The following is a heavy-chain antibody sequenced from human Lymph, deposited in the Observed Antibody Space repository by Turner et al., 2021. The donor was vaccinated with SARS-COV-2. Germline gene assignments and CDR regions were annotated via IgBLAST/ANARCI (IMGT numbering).Heavy chain of an antibody. D-gene: IGHD1-1*01. CDR1: GGTFITYP. Sequence: VRLVQSGPGGRRPGPSLKFSCTASGGTFITYPIRWMRQAPGQGGEGFGGTITIDGIENYEKKSQKRVTITAEKFARTADTALISLRTEDTDVYDWARDATGPLGYWGQGTLVTVSS. V-gene: IGHV1-69*04. J-gene: IGHJ4*02. CDR2: TITIDGIE. CDR3: ARDATGPLGY.